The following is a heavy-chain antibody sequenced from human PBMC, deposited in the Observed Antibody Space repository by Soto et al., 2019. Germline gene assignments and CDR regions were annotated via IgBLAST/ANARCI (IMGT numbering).Heavy chain of an antibody. V-gene: IGHV1-8*01. CDR3: ARVAVAARPRWYNWFDP. Sequence: QEQLVQSGAEVKKPGASVKVSCTTSGYTFTDYDINWVRQATGQGLEWIGWMNPNSGETGYAQKFQGRVTMTRSASLSTAYLELSSLRSEDTAVYYCARVAVAARPRWYNWFDPWGKGTLVTVSS. CDR1: GYTFTDYD. J-gene: IGHJ5*02. D-gene: IGHD2-15*01. CDR2: MNPNSGET.